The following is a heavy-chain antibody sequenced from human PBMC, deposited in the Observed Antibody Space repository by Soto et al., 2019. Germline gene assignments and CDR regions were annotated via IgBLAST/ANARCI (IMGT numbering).Heavy chain of an antibody. D-gene: IGHD3-22*01. CDR2: IIAIFGTA. CDR3: AREGTTYYYDSSGYSNAFDI. CDR1: GGTFSSYA. V-gene: IGHV1-69*01. J-gene: IGHJ3*02. Sequence: QVQLVQSGAEVKKPGSSVKVSCKASGGTFSSYAMSWVRQAPGQGLEWMGGIIAIFGTANYAQKFQGRVTITADEYTGTAYMELSRLRSEDTAVYYCAREGTTYYYDSSGYSNAFDIWGQGTMVTVSS.